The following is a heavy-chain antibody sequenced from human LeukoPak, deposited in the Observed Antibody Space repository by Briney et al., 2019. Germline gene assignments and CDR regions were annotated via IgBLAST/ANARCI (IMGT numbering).Heavy chain of an antibody. D-gene: IGHD4-17*01. J-gene: IGHJ4*02. CDR3: ARVMKATVRTSNFDY. Sequence: AAAVKVSCKASGYTFTDYYMYWVRQAPGQGLEWMGRINPNSGDTFYAQKFQGRATMTRDTSISTAYMELSRLRSDDTAVYYCARVMKATVRTSNFDYWGQGTLVTVSS. CDR2: INPNSGDT. V-gene: IGHV1-2*06. CDR1: GYTFTDYY.